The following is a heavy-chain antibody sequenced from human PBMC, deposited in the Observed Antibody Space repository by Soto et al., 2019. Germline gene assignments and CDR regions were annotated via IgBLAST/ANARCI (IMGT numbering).Heavy chain of an antibody. CDR1: CGSISSSSDY. CDR3: ARHSADYDILTGSQWFDP. D-gene: IGHD3-9*01. V-gene: IGHV4-39*01. CDR2: IYYSGST. J-gene: IGHJ5*02. Sequence: PSETQSLTCTVACGSISSSSDYWGWISQPPGKGLEWIGSIYYSGSTYYNPSLKSRVTISVDTSKNQFSLKLSSVTAADTAVYYCARHSADYDILTGSQWFDPWGQGTLVTVSS.